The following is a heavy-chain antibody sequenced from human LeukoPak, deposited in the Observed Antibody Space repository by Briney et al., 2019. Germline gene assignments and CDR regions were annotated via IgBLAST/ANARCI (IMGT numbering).Heavy chain of an antibody. D-gene: IGHD3-10*01. J-gene: IGHJ5*02. Sequence: SETLSLTCSVSGDSISSYYWSWIRQPAGKGLEWIGRIYNSGSTTYNPSLKSRVTMSVDTSKNQFSLKLSSVTAADTAVYYCARDSGTTGEVKFDPWGQGTLVTVSS. CDR2: IYNSGST. V-gene: IGHV4-4*07. CDR3: ARDSGTTGEVKFDP. CDR1: GDSISSYY.